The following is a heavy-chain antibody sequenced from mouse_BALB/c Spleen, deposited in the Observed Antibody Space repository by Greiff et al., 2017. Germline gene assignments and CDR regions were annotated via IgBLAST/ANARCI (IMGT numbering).Heavy chain of an antibody. CDR3: ARDQEPPITTATAWFAY. CDR1: GFTFSDYY. J-gene: IGHJ3*01. V-gene: IGHV5-4*02. D-gene: IGHD1-2*01. CDR2: ISDGGSYT. Sequence: EVKVEESGGGLVKPGGSLKLSCAASGFTFSDYYMYWVRQTPEKRLEWVATISDGGSYTYYPDSVKGRFTISRDNAKNNLYLQMSSLKSEDTAMYYCARDQEPPITTATAWFAYWGQGTLVTVSA.